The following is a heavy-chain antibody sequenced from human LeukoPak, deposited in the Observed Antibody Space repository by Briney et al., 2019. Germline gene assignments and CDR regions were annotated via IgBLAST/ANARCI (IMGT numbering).Heavy chain of an antibody. D-gene: IGHD3-22*01. CDR2: VSAYNGNT. Sequence: RWASVKVSCKASGYTFTSYGISWVRQAPGQGLEWMGWVSAYNGNTNYAQKLQGRVTMTTDTSTSTAYMELRSLRSDDTAVYYCARVKDSGYYYDSSGYYSRAFDIWGQGTMVTVSS. CDR3: ARVKDSGYYYDSSGYYSRAFDI. J-gene: IGHJ3*02. CDR1: GYTFTSYG. V-gene: IGHV1-18*01.